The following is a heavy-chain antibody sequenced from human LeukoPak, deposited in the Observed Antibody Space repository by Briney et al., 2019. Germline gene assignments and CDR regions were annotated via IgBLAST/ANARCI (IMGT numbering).Heavy chain of an antibody. D-gene: IGHD2-2*01. Sequence: GGSLRLSCAASGFTFNNYWMSWVRQAPGKGLEWVANIQQDGSAKDYVDSVKGRLTISRDNAKNSLYLQMNSLRAEDTAVYYCAKGGAGYCSSTSCLYYFDYWGQGTLVTVSS. CDR3: AKGGAGYCSSTSCLYYFDY. CDR2: IQQDGSAK. V-gene: IGHV3-7*05. J-gene: IGHJ4*02. CDR1: GFTFNNYW.